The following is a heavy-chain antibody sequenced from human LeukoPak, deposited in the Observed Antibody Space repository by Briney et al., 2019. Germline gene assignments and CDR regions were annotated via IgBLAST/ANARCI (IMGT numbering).Heavy chain of an antibody. J-gene: IGHJ3*02. CDR2: IYYRGST. CDR1: GGSISSYY. D-gene: IGHD5-24*01. V-gene: IGHV4-59*01. Sequence: KPSETLSLTCTVSGGSISSYYWSWIRQPPGKGLECIGYIYYRGSTNYNPSIKSRVTISVDTSKNQSSLKLSSVTAADTAVYYCARERQVEMATITVFDIWGQGTMVTVSS. CDR3: ARERQVEMATITVFDI.